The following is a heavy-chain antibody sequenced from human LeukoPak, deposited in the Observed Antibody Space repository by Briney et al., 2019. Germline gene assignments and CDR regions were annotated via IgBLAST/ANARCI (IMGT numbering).Heavy chain of an antibody. V-gene: IGHV1-18*01. CDR1: GYTFTSYG. CDR2: ISAYNGNT. D-gene: IGHD2-15*01. J-gene: IGHJ4*02. Sequence: ASVKVSCKASGYTFTSYGSSWVRQAPGQGLEWMGWISAYNGNTNYAQKLQGRVTMTPDTSTSTAYMELRSLRSDDTAVYYCARDRSSRATPTFDYWGQGTLVTVSS. CDR3: ARDRSSRATPTFDY.